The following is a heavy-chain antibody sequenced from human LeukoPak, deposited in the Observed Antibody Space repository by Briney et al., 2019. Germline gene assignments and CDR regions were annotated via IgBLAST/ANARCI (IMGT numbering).Heavy chain of an antibody. J-gene: IGHJ2*01. V-gene: IGHV4-39*07. CDR1: GGSISGSSYY. CDR3: ARDRTTHWYFDL. CDR2: IYYSGST. Sequence: SETLSLTCTVSGGSISGSSYYWGWIRQPPGKGLEWIGSIYYSGSTYYNPSLKSRVTISVDTSKNQFSLKLSSVTAADTAVYYCARDRTTHWYFDLWGRGTLVTVSS. D-gene: IGHD4-11*01.